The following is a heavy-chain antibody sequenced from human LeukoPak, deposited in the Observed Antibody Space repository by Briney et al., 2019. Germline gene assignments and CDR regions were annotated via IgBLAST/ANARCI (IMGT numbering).Heavy chain of an antibody. CDR1: GFTFSSYS. D-gene: IGHD3-16*01. CDR2: ISSSSSYI. J-gene: IGHJ6*02. CDR3: ARVFTGYGMDV. Sequence: GGSLRLSCAASGFTFSSYSMNWVRQAPGKGLEWVSSISSSSSYIYYADSVKGRFTVSRDNAKNSLYLQMNSLRAEDTAVYYCARVFTGYGMDVWGQGTTVTVSS. V-gene: IGHV3-21*06.